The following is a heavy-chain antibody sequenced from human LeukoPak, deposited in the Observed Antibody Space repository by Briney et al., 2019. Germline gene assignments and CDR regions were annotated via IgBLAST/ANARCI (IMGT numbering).Heavy chain of an antibody. J-gene: IGHJ6*03. Sequence: SETLSLTCTVSGGSITSYYWSWIRQPAGKGLEWIGRIHTSGSTNYSPSLKSRVTMSVDTSKNQFSLQLNSVTPEDTAVYYCARRIAVAGTIYMDVWGKGTTVTVSS. CDR1: GGSITSYY. CDR2: IHTSGST. D-gene: IGHD6-19*01. V-gene: IGHV4-4*07. CDR3: ARRIAVAGTIYMDV.